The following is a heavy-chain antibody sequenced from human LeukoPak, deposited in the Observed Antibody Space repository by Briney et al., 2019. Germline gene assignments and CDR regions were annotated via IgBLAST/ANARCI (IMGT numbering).Heavy chain of an antibody. J-gene: IGHJ5*02. CDR3: ARTRSGWHGVDWFDP. D-gene: IGHD6-19*01. CDR1: GFTFSRFW. V-gene: IGHV3-21*01. Sequence: GGSLRLSCAASGFTFSRFWMNWVRQAPGKGLEWVSSISSSSSYIYYADSVKGRFTISRDNAKNSLYLQMNSLRAEDTAVYYCARTRSGWHGVDWFDPWGQGTLVTVSS. CDR2: ISSSSSYI.